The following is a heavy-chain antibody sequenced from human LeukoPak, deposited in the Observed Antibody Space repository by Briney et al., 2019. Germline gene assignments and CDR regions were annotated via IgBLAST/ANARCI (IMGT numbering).Heavy chain of an antibody. D-gene: IGHD5-12*01. Sequence: SGTLSLTCTVSGGSISSYYWSWIRQPPRKGLGWIGYIYYSGSTNYNPSLKSRVTISVDTSKNQFSLKLSSVTAADTAVYYCAGGIVATTFYYYYYYGMDVWGQGTTVTVSS. J-gene: IGHJ6*02. CDR3: AGGIVATTFYYYYYYGMDV. CDR1: GGSISSYY. CDR2: IYYSGST. V-gene: IGHV4-59*08.